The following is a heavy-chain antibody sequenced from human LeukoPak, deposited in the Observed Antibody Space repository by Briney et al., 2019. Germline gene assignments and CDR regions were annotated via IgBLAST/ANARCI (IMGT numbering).Heavy chain of an antibody. V-gene: IGHV4-39*01. Sequence: PSETLSLTCTVPGGSLSSSSYYWGWIRQPPGTGLEWLGSIYYSGSTYYNPSLKSRGTISVDTSKNQFSLKLSSVTAADTAVYYCSFDYDILTGYVYGMDVWGQGTTVTVSS. CDR3: SFDYDILTGYVYGMDV. CDR1: GGSLSSSSYY. CDR2: IYYSGST. D-gene: IGHD3-9*01. J-gene: IGHJ6*02.